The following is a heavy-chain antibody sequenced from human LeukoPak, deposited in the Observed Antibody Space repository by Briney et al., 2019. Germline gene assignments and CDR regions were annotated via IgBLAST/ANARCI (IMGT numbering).Heavy chain of an antibody. CDR2: INHSGST. CDR1: GGSFSGYY. CDR3: ARVAYYDFWSGYYSEWNWFDP. Sequence: SETLSLTCAVYGGSFSGYYWSWIRQPPGKGLEWIGEINHSGSTNYNPSLKSRVTISVDTSKKQFSLKLSSVTAADTAVYYCARVAYYDFWSGYYSEWNWFDPWGQGTLVTVSS. D-gene: IGHD3-3*01. V-gene: IGHV4-34*01. J-gene: IGHJ5*02.